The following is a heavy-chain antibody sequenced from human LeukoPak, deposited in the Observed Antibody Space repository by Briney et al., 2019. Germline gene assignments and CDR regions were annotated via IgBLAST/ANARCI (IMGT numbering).Heavy chain of an antibody. D-gene: IGHD3-10*01. J-gene: IGHJ4*02. V-gene: IGHV3-43D*03. CDR1: GFTFDDYA. CDR3: AKPPRGVRGVLGD. Sequence: GGSLRLSCAASGFTFDDYAMHWVRHAPGKGLEWVSLISWDGGSTYYADSVKGRFTISRDNSKNSLYLQMNSLRAEDTALYYCAKPPRGVRGVLGDWGQGTLVTVSS. CDR2: ISWDGGST.